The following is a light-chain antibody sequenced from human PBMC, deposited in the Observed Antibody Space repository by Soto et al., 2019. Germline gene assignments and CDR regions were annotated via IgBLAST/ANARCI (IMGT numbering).Light chain of an antibody. V-gene: IGKV3-15*01. CDR3: QQYNSWPLT. CDR2: GAS. CDR1: QSVNGN. Sequence: EIVMTQSPATLSVSPGERATLSCRASQSVNGNLAWYQQKPGQAPRLLIYGASTRATGIPARFSGSGSGTEFTLTISSLQSEDFVIYCCQQYNSWPLTFGGGTKVEI. J-gene: IGKJ4*01.